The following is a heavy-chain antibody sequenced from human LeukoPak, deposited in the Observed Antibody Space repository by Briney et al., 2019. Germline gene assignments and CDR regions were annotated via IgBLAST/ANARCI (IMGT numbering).Heavy chain of an antibody. Sequence: PGGSLRLSCAASGFTLSSYGMHWVRQAPGKGLEWVAFIRYDGSNKYYADSVKGRFTISRDNSKNTLYLQMNSLRAEDTAVYYCANILELPKKDAFDIWGQGTMVTVSS. CDR3: ANILELPKKDAFDI. CDR1: GFTLSSYG. CDR2: IRYDGSNK. V-gene: IGHV3-30*02. J-gene: IGHJ3*02. D-gene: IGHD1-26*01.